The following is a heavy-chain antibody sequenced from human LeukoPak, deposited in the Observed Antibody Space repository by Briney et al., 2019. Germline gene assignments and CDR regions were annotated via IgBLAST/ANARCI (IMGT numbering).Heavy chain of an antibody. D-gene: IGHD6-13*01. CDR3: ARAHYSSFDY. CDR2: ISYDGSNK. CDR1: GFTFSSYA. V-gene: IGHV3-30*09. J-gene: IGHJ4*02. Sequence: GGSLRLSCAASGFTFSSYAMHWVRQAPGKGLEWVAVISYDGSNKYYADSVKGRFAISRDNSKNTLYLQMNSLRVEDTAVYYCARAHYSSFDYWGQGTPVTVSS.